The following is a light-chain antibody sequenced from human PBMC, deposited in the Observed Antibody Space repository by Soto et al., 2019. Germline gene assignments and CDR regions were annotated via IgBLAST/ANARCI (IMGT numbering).Light chain of an antibody. CDR3: QILRMCPST. Sequence: QRAQSPSTLTPSGGYKNTSSGWASQSMGNRLAWYQQKPGTAPKLLIYAASTLYGGVPSRFSGSGSGTDFAPTITILQAEDLATYFSQILRMCPSTVGGGTKVDIK. CDR2: AAS. CDR1: QSMGNR. J-gene: IGKJ4*01. V-gene: IGKV1-5*01.